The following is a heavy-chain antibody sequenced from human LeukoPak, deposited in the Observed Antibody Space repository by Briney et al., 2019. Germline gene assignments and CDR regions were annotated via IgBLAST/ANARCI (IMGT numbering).Heavy chain of an antibody. D-gene: IGHD5-18*01. CDR3: GKTTTGYSSGQKPAWPVDS. J-gene: IGHJ4*02. CDR1: GFTFGSYA. V-gene: IGHV3-23*01. Sequence: EPGGSLRLSCEASGFTFGSYAMYWVRQAPGKGLEWVAGIFGSGGSPHCADSVRGRFTISGDNSKNTVYLQINSLRADDTAVYYCGKTTTGYSSGQKPAWPVDSWGQGTLVTVSS. CDR2: IFGSGGSP.